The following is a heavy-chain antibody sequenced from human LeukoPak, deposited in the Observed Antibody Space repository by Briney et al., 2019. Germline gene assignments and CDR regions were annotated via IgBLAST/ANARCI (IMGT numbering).Heavy chain of an antibody. CDR1: GFTFSSYG. CDR2: IWYDGSNK. J-gene: IGHJ4*02. D-gene: IGHD3-10*01. V-gene: IGHV3-33*01. CDR3: AIAAQSRLRYYGSGSYEDY. Sequence: PGGSLRLSCAAPGFTFSSYGMHWVRQAPRKGLEWVAVIWYDGSNKYYADSVKGRFTISRDNSKNTLYLQMNSLRAEDTAVYYCAIAAQSRLRYYGSGSYEDYWGQGTLVTVSS.